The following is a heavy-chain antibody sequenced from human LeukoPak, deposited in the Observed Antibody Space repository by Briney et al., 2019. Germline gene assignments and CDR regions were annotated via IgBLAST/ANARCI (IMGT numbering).Heavy chain of an antibody. CDR1: GFTFNNYW. D-gene: IGHD2-2*01. V-gene: IGHV3-7*03. Sequence: GGSLRLSCAASGFTFNNYWMNWVRQAPGKGLEWVANIKQGGSEKYYVDSVKGRFTISRDNAKNSLYLQMNSLRAEDTAVYYCAKVGGIVVVPAAIPRMGLFNVWGKGTTVTISS. CDR2: IKQGGSEK. J-gene: IGHJ6*04. CDR3: AKVGGIVVVPAAIPRMGLFNV.